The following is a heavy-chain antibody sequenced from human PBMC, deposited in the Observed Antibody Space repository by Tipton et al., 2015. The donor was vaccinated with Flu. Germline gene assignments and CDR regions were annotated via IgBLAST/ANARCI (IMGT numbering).Heavy chain of an antibody. CDR1: GFTFGDYA. J-gene: IGHJ2*01. CDR3: TSGLGGYDHRGEHWYFDL. Sequence: SLRLSCTASGFTFGDYAMSWFRQAPGKGLEWVGFIRSKAYGGTTEYAASVKGRFTISRDDSKSIAYLQMNSLKTEDTAVYYCTSGLGGYDHRGEHWYFDLWGRGTLVTVSS. V-gene: IGHV3-49*03. CDR2: IRSKAYGGTT. D-gene: IGHD5-12*01.